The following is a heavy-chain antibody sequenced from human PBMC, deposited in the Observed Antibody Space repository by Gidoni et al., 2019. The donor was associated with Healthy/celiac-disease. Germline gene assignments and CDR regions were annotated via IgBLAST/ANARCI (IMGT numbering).Heavy chain of an antibody. CDR2: ISWNSGSI. CDR1: GFTFDDYA. J-gene: IGHJ4*02. CDR3: AKDIVGSGWYYFDY. D-gene: IGHD6-19*01. Sequence: EVQLVESGGGLVQPGRSLRLSCAASGFTFDDYAMHWVRQAPGKGLEWVSGISWNSGSIGYADSVKGRFTISRDNAKNSLYLQMNSLRAEDTALYYCAKDIVGSGWYYFDYWGQGTLVTVSS. V-gene: IGHV3-9*01.